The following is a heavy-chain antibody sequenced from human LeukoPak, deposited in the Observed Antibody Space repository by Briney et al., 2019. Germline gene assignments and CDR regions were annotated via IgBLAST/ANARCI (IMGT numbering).Heavy chain of an antibody. Sequence: PGGSLRLSCAASGFTFSSYEMNWVRQTSGKGLEWFSYISSSGSSIYYADSVKGRFTISRDNAKNSLCLQMNSLRAEDTAVYYCAGIRGGNEGSGSFFDYWGQGTLVTVSS. J-gene: IGHJ4*02. V-gene: IGHV3-48*03. D-gene: IGHD3-10*01. CDR3: AGIRGGNEGSGSFFDY. CDR2: ISSSGSSI. CDR1: GFTFSSYE.